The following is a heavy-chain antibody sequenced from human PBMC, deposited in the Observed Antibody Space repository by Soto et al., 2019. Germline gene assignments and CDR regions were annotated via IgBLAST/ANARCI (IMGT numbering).Heavy chain of an antibody. CDR3: ARGDSTDCSNGVCSFFYNHDMDV. V-gene: IGHV1-2*04. Sequence: QVQLVQSGAEVKKPGASVKVSCKASGYSFTDYHIHWVRQAPGQGLEWLGRINPKSGGTSTAQKFQGWVTMTTDTSISTASMELTRLTSDDTALYYCARGDSTDCSNGVCSFFYNHDMDVWGPGTTVTVSS. CDR2: INPKSGGT. CDR1: GYSFTDYH. J-gene: IGHJ6*02. D-gene: IGHD2-8*01.